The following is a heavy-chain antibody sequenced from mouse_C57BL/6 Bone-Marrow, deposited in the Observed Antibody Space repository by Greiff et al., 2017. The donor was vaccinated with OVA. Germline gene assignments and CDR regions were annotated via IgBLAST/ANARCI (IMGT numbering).Heavy chain of an antibody. J-gene: IGHJ2*01. CDR2: IYPGDGDT. V-gene: IGHV1-82*01. Sequence: QVTLKVSGPELVKPGASVKISCKASGYAFSSSWMNWVKQRPGKGLEWIGRIYPGDGDTNYNGKFKGKATLTADKSSSTAYMQLSSLTSEDSAVYFCARYYYFDYWGQGTTLTVSS. CDR3: ARYYYFDY. CDR1: GYAFSSSW.